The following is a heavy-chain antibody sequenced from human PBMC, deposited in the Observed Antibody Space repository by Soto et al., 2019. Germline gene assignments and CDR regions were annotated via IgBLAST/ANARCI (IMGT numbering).Heavy chain of an antibody. CDR2: ISGSGGST. J-gene: IGHJ4*02. CDR1: GFTFSSYA. Sequence: GGSLRLSCAASGFTFSSYAMSWVRQAPGKGLEWVSAISGSGGSTYYADSVKGRFTISRDNSKNTLYLQMNSLRAEDTAVYYCAKDQDIVVVVAATFADYWGQGTLVTVAS. CDR3: AKDQDIVVVVAATFADY. D-gene: IGHD2-15*01. V-gene: IGHV3-23*01.